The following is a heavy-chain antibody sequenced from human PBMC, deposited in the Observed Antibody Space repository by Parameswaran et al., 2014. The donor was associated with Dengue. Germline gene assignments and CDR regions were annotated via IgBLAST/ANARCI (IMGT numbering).Heavy chain of an antibody. V-gene: IGHV1-69*01. J-gene: IGHJ5*02. Sequence: SWVRQAPGQGLEWMGGIIPIFGTANYAQKFQGRVTITADESTSTAYMELSSLRSEDTAVYYCARDLGERITMMGSWGQGTLVTVSS. CDR3: ARDLGERITMMGS. CDR2: IIPIFGTA. D-gene: IGHD3-22*01.